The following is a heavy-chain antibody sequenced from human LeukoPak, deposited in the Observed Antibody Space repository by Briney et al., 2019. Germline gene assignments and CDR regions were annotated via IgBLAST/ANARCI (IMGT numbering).Heavy chain of an antibody. D-gene: IGHD2-15*01. CDR1: GFTFSTYW. CDR2: INQDESEK. V-gene: IGHV3-7*01. CDR3: ARDSACYDY. Sequence: GGSLRLSCSASGFTFSTYWMSWVRQVPGKGLEWVANINQDESEKYYVDSVKGRFTISRDNAKNSLYLQMNSLRAEDTAVYYCARDSACYDYWGQGTLVTVSS. J-gene: IGHJ4*02.